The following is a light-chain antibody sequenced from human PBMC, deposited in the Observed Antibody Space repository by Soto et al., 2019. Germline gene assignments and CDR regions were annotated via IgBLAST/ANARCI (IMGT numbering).Light chain of an antibody. CDR3: QHSNSYSEP. J-gene: IGKJ1*01. V-gene: IGKV1-5*03. CDR2: KAS. CDR1: QTISSW. Sequence: DKQMKSSASALSAYVGDRVTITCRASQTISSWLAWYQQKPGKAPKLLIYKASTLKSGVPSRFSGSGSGTEFTLTISSLQPDDFATYYCQHSNSYSEPFGHGTKVDIK.